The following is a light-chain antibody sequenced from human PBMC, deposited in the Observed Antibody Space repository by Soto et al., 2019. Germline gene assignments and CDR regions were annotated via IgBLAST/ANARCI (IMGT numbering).Light chain of an antibody. CDR3: QTWGTGIHV. CDR2: LNSDGSH. CDR1: SGHSSYA. V-gene: IGLV4-69*01. Sequence: QPVLTQSPSASASLGASVKLTCTLSSGHSSYAIAWHQQQPEKGPRYLMKLNSDGSHSKGDGIPDRFSGSSSGAERYLTISSLQSEDEADYYYQTWGTGIHVFGTGTKVTVL. J-gene: IGLJ1*01.